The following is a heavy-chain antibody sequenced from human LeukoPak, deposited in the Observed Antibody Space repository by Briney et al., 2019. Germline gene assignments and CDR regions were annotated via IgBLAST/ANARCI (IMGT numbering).Heavy chain of an antibody. CDR3: EKGWIQIWMPFDH. V-gene: IGHV3-23*01. CDR1: GFTFSSYW. D-gene: IGHD5-18*01. J-gene: IGHJ4*02. CDR2: ISTSGGIT. Sequence: GRSLRLSCAASGFTFSSYWMSWVRQAPGKGLEWVSVISTSGGITYYADSVKGRFTISRDNSNNTLYLQMNSLRAEDTAVYYCEKGWIQIWMPFDHWGQGTLVTVSS.